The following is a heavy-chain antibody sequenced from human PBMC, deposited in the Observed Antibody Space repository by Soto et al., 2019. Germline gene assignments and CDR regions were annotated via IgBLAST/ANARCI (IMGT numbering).Heavy chain of an antibody. CDR2: ISSSGSTI. CDR3: ASSLHYYYGMDV. CDR1: GFTFSSYE. Sequence: GSLRLSCAASGFTFSSYEMNWVRQAPGKGLEWVSYISSSGSTIYYADSVKGRFTISRDNAKNSLYLQMNSLRAEDTAVYYCASSLHYYYGMDVWGQGTTVTVSS. J-gene: IGHJ6*02. V-gene: IGHV3-48*03.